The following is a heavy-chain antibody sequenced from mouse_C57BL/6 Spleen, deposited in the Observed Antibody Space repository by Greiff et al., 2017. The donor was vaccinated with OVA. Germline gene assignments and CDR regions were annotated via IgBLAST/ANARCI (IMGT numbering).Heavy chain of an antibody. CDR3: ARTYDYYFDY. CDR2: IWSSGST. Sequence: VQLQQSGPGLVQPSQSLSITCTVSGFSLTSYGVHWVRQSPGKGLEWLGVIWSSGSTDYNAAFISRLSISKDNSKSQVFFKMNSLQADDTAIYYCARTYDYYFDYWGQGTTLTVSS. V-gene: IGHV2-2*01. J-gene: IGHJ2*01. CDR1: GFSLTSYG. D-gene: IGHD2-4*01.